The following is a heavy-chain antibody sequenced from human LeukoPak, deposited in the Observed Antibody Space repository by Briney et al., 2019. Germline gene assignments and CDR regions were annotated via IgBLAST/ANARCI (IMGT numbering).Heavy chain of an antibody. CDR1: GFTFSAYS. CDR3: ARDIGYCSSTSCYGSRRYYYYGMDV. CDR2: ISSSSSHI. D-gene: IGHD2-2*03. V-gene: IGHV3-21*04. Sequence: GGSLRLSCAASGFTFSAYSMSWVRQAPGKGLEWVSTISSSSSHIYNADSVKGRFTISRDNAKNSLYLQMNSLRAEDTAVYYCARDIGYCSSTSCYGSRRYYYYGMDVWGQGTTVTVSS. J-gene: IGHJ6*02.